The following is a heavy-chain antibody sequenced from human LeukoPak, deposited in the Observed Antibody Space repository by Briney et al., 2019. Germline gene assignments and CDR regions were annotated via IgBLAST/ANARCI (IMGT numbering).Heavy chain of an antibody. D-gene: IGHD2-2*01. V-gene: IGHV1-2*02. CDR3: ATVPAAEYYYYYYMDV. J-gene: IGHJ6*03. CDR2: INPTSGGT. CDR1: GYTFTGYY. Sequence: ASVKVSCKASGYTFTGYYMHWVRQAPGQGLEWMGWINPTSGGTNYAQKFQGRVTMTRDTSISTAYMELSRLGSDDTAVYYCATVPAAEYYYYYYMDVWGKGTTVTVSS.